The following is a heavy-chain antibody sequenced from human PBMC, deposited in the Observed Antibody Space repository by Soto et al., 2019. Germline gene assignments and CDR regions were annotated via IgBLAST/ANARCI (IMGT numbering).Heavy chain of an antibody. V-gene: IGHV3-23*01. D-gene: IGHD6-13*01. CDR2: ISGSGGST. CDR3: VKSLEMTRSWYEPDRAFDI. Sequence: PGGSLRLSCAASGFTFSSYAMSWVRQAPGKGLEWVSAISGSGGSTYYADSVKRPFNSPGDKSKNTLKLQINRLRAEDTAVYYCVKSLEMTRSWYEPDRAFDIWGQGTMVTVSS. CDR1: GFTFSSYA. J-gene: IGHJ3*02.